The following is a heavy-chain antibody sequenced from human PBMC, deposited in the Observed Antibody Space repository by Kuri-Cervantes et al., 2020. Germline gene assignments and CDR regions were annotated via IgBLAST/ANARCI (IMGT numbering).Heavy chain of an antibody. Sequence: GGSLRLSCTASGFPFSRYAVSWVRQAPGKGLEWVSAISGSGGSTYYADSVKGRFTISRDNSKNTLYLQMNSLRAEDTAVYYCAKSDSSGYYEWYYDLGGRGTLVTVSS. J-gene: IGHJ2*01. CDR1: GFPFSRYA. CDR2: ISGSGGST. V-gene: IGHV3-23*01. CDR3: AKSDSSGYYEWYYDL. D-gene: IGHD3-22*01.